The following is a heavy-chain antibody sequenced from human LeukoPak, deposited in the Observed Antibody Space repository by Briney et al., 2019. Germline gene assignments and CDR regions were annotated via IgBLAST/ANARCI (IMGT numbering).Heavy chain of an antibody. V-gene: IGHV3-23*01. D-gene: IGHD1-26*01. Sequence: PGRSLRLSCAASGITFSSNAMSWVRQAPGKGLERVSAISGSGGSTYYADSVKGRFTISRDNSKNTLYLQMNSLRAEDTAVYYCAKDGSQSLLPNYFDYWGQGTLVTVSS. J-gene: IGHJ4*02. CDR3: AKDGSQSLLPNYFDY. CDR1: GITFSSNA. CDR2: ISGSGGST.